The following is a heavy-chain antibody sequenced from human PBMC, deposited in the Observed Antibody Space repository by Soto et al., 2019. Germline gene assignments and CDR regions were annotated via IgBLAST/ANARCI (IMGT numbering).Heavy chain of an antibody. CDR1: GGTFSTYA. D-gene: IGHD3-22*01. V-gene: IGHV1-69*12. J-gene: IGHJ4*02. CDR2: LIPLFGST. CDR3: ARALYDSSTYEDY. Sequence: QVQVVQSGAEVKKPGSSVKVSCKASGGTFSTYAVIWVRQAPGQGLEWMGGLIPLFGSTNYAQKFQGRVSITADESSSTAYMEVSSLRFEDTAMYYCARALYDSSTYEDYWGQGTLVTVTS.